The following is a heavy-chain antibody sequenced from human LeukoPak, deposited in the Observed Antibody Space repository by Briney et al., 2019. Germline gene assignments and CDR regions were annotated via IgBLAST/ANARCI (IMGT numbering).Heavy chain of an antibody. CDR3: ASWRGDFRYFDY. CDR1: GFTFSSYA. D-gene: IGHD2-21*02. V-gene: IGHV3-23*01. CDR2: ISAGSART. J-gene: IGHJ4*02. Sequence: GGSLRLSCAASGFTFSSYAMSWVRPAPGKGLDWVSGISAGSARTYYADSVKGRLTISRDNSKNTLYLQMNSLRAEDTAVYYCASWRGDFRYFDYWGQGTLVTVSS.